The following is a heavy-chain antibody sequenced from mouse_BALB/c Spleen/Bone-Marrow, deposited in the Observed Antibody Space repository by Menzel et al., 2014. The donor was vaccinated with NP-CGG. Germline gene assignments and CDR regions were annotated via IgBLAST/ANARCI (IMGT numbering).Heavy chain of an antibody. Sequence: QVHVKQSGPELVRPGVSVKISCKGSGYTFPDYAMHWVKQSHAKSLAWIGVISTYSGNTNYNQKFKGKATMTVDKSSSTADMELARLTSEDSAIYYCARGIYYDSTWFAYWGQGTLVTVSA. CDR3: ARGIYYDSTWFAY. D-gene: IGHD2-4*01. V-gene: IGHV1-67*01. CDR2: ISTYSGNT. J-gene: IGHJ3*01. CDR1: GYTFPDYA.